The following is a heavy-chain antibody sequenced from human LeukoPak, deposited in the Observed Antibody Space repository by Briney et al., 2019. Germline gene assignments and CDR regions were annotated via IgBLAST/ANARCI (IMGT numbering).Heavy chain of an antibody. CDR3: AKVAVGATMVYYFDY. Sequence: PGRSLRLSCAASGFTFDDYAMRWVRQAPGKGLEWVSGISWNSGSIGSADSVKGRFTISRDNAKNSLYLQMNSLRAEDTALYYCAKVAVGATMVYYFDYWGQGTLVTVSS. J-gene: IGHJ4*02. CDR1: GFTFDDYA. V-gene: IGHV3-9*01. CDR2: ISWNSGSI. D-gene: IGHD1-26*01.